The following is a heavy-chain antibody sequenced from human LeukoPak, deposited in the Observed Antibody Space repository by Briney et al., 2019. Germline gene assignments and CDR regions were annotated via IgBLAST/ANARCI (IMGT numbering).Heavy chain of an antibody. CDR3: ARDSSEVAGMYLDV. V-gene: IGHV3-21*01. CDR1: GFTFSSYS. J-gene: IGHJ6*02. CDR2: ISSSSSYI. Sequence: PGGSLRLSCAASGFTFSSYSMNWVRQAPGKGLEWVSSISSSSSYIYYADSVKGRFTISRDNAKNSLYLQMNSLRAEDTAVYYCARDSSEVAGMYLDVWGQGTTVTVSS. D-gene: IGHD6-19*01.